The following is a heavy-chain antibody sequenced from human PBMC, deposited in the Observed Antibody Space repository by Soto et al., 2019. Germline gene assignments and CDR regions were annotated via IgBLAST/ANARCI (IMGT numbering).Heavy chain of an antibody. Sequence: QVQLQESGPGLVKPSGTLSLTCTVSGGSISGYYWTWIRQPAGKGLEYIGRIYSSGSTNFSPSLRSRVAMSVDTSQNQFSLKLTSMTAADTAVYYCARVQHSSGSCRWFDPWGQGTLVTVSS. D-gene: IGHD3-22*01. CDR1: GGSISGYY. CDR3: ARVQHSSGSCRWFDP. CDR2: IYSSGST. V-gene: IGHV4-4*07. J-gene: IGHJ5*02.